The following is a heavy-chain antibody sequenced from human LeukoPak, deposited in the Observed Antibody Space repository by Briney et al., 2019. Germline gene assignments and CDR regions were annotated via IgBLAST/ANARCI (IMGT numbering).Heavy chain of an antibody. CDR3: ASLNSYGYGYYFDY. J-gene: IGHJ4*02. Sequence: ASVKVSCKASGYTFTGYYTHWVRQAPGQGLEWMGRINPNSGGTNYAQKFQGRVTMTRDTSISTAYMELSRLRSDDMAVYYCASLNSYGYGYYFDYWGQGTLVTVSS. CDR1: GYTFTGYY. V-gene: IGHV1-2*06. D-gene: IGHD5-18*01. CDR2: INPNSGGT.